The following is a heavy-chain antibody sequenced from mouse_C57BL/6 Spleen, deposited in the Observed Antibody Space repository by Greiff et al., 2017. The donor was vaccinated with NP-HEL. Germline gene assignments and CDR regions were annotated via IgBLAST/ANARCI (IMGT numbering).Heavy chain of an antibody. CDR1: GYTFTNYW. Sequence: QVHVKQSGAELVRPGTSVKMSCKASGYTFTNYWIGWAKQRPGHGLEWIGDIYPGGGYTNYNEKFKGKATLTADKSSSTAYMQFSSLTSEDSAIYYCARDGGTGRNYFDYWGQGTTLTVSS. J-gene: IGHJ2*01. CDR3: ARDGGTGRNYFDY. D-gene: IGHD3-3*01. CDR2: IYPGGGYT. V-gene: IGHV1-63*01.